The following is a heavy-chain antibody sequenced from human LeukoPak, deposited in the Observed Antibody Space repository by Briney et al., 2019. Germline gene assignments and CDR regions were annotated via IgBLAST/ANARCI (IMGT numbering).Heavy chain of an antibody. CDR1: GGSMSNYY. CDR2: IYNSGST. D-gene: IGHD1-14*01. Sequence: PSETLSLTCSVSGGSMSNYYWSWIRQPPGKGLEWIGYIYNSGSTNYNPSLKSRVTISLDTPKNQFYLKLSSVTAADTAVYYCARTNRYAGGDRHFDYWGQGTLVTVS. V-gene: IGHV4-59*01. J-gene: IGHJ4*02. CDR3: ARTNRYAGGDRHFDY.